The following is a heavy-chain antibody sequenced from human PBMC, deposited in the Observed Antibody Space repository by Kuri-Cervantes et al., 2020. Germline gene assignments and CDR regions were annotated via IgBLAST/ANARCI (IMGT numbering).Heavy chain of an antibody. D-gene: IGHD6-19*01. J-gene: IGHJ6*02. Sequence: GESLKISCAASGFTFDDYTMHWVRQAPGKGLEWVSLISWDGGSTYYADSVKGRFTISRDNSKNTLYLQMSSLRAEDTAVYYCARIAVARSGMDVWGQGTTVTVSS. CDR1: GFTFDDYT. V-gene: IGHV3-43*01. CDR3: ARIAVARSGMDV. CDR2: ISWDGGST.